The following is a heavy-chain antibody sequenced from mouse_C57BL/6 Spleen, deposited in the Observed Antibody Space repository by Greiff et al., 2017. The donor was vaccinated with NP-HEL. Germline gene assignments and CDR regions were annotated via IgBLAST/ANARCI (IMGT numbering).Heavy chain of an antibody. CDR3: TFYDYDGVAY. CDR1: GFTFSSYA. Sequence: EVQGVESGEGLVKPGGSLKLSCAASGFTFSSYAMSWVRQTPEKRLEWVAYISSGGDYIYYADTVKGRFTISRDNARNTLYLQMSSLKSEDTAMYYCTFYDYDGVAYWGQGTLVTVSA. J-gene: IGHJ3*01. V-gene: IGHV5-9-1*02. D-gene: IGHD2-4*01. CDR2: ISSGGDYI.